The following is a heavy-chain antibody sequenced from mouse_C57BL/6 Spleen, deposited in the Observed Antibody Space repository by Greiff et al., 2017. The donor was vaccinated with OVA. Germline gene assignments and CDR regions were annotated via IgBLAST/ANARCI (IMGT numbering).Heavy chain of an antibody. Sequence: EVHLVESGEGLVKPGGSLKLSCAASGFTFSSYAMSWVRQTPEKRLEWVAYISSGGDYIYYADTVKGRFTISRDNARNTLYLQMSSLKSEDTAMYYCTRDGLTGPWFAYWGQGTLVTVSA. CDR3: TRDGLTGPWFAY. J-gene: IGHJ3*01. CDR2: ISSGGDYI. V-gene: IGHV5-9-1*02. D-gene: IGHD4-1*01. CDR1: GFTFSSYA.